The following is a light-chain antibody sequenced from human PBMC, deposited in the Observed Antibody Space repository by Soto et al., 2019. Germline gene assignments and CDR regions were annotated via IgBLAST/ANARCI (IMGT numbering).Light chain of an antibody. Sequence: ASVGDRVTITCRASQSISSYLNWYQQKPGKAPKLLIYAASSLQSGVPSRFSGSGSGTDFTLTISSLQPEDFATYYCQQSYSTPWTFGQGTKVDI. CDR1: QSISSY. J-gene: IGKJ1*01. V-gene: IGKV1-39*01. CDR2: AAS. CDR3: QQSYSTPWT.